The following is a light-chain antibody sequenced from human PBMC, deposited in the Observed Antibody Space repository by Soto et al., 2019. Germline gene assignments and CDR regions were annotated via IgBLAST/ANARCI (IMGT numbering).Light chain of an antibody. J-gene: IGLJ2*01. CDR1: SSDVGGYNY. CDR3: SSYAGSNNVI. Sequence: QSALTQPPSASGSPGQSVTISCTGASSDVGGYNYVSWYQQHPGKAPKLMIYEVSERPSGVPDRFSGSKSGNTASLTVSGLQAEDEAAYYCSSYAGSNNVIFGGGTQLTVL. CDR2: EVS. V-gene: IGLV2-8*01.